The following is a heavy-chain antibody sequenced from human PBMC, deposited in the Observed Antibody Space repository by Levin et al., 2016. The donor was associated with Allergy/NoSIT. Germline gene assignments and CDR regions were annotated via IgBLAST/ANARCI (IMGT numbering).Heavy chain of an antibody. CDR2: ISSSSSTT. D-gene: IGHD5-12*01. CDR3: ARGIVATIEGPDY. V-gene: IGHV3-48*04. J-gene: IGHJ4*02. Sequence: GESLKISCAASGFTFSGYSMNWVRQAPGKGLEWVSYISSSSSTTYYADSLKGRFTISRDNAKNSLYLQMNSLRAEDTAVYYCARGIVATIEGPDYWGQGTLVTVSS. CDR1: GFTFSGYS.